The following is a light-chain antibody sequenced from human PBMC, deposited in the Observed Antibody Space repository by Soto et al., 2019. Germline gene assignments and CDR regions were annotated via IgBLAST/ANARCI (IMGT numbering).Light chain of an antibody. Sequence: QSALTQPASVSGSPGQSITISCTGASSDIGGYNYVSWFQQHPGKAPKLMIYEVTNRPLGVSNRFSGSKSGSTASLTISGLQAEDEADYYCSSYTSSNTLVFGTGTKLTVL. V-gene: IGLV2-14*01. J-gene: IGLJ1*01. CDR2: EVT. CDR1: SSDIGGYNY. CDR3: SSYTSSNTLV.